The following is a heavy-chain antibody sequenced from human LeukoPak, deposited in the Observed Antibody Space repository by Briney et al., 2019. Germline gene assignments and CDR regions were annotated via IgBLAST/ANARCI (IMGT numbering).Heavy chain of an antibody. CDR1: GFSFSDFD. CDR2: KRSDGSNT. J-gene: IGHJ4*02. CDR3: AIIPLGGRFDY. V-gene: IGHV3-30*02. Sequence: GGSLRLSCATSGFSFSDFDMQWVRQAPGQGLEWVAFKRSDGSNTYYGDSVKGRFTISRDNSKKILHLQMNSLRPGDTALYYCAIIPLGGRFDYWGQGTLVIVSS. D-gene: IGHD3-10*01.